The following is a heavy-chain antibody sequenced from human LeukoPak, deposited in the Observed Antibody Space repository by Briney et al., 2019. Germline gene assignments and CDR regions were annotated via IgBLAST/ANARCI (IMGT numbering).Heavy chain of an antibody. CDR3: AREGYSYGYDYYYYMDV. Sequence: GASVKVSCKASGYTFTGYYMHWVRQAPGQGLEWMGWINPNSGGTNYAQKFQGRVTMTRDTSISTAYMELSRLRSDDTAVYYCAREGYSYGYDYYYYMDVWGKGTTVTVSS. D-gene: IGHD5-18*01. V-gene: IGHV1-2*02. CDR1: GYTFTGYY. J-gene: IGHJ6*03. CDR2: INPNSGGT.